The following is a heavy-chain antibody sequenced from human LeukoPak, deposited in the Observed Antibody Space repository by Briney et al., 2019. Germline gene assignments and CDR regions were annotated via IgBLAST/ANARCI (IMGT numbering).Heavy chain of an antibody. CDR3: ARGHFYGSTHAFDI. Sequence: GGSLRLSCAASGFTFSSYDMHWVRQATGKGLEWVSAIGTAGDTYYPGSAKGRFTISRENAKNSLYLQMNSLRAGDTAVYYCARGHFYGSTHAFDIWGQGTMVTVSS. V-gene: IGHV3-13*01. CDR1: GFTFSSYD. D-gene: IGHD3-10*01. J-gene: IGHJ3*02. CDR2: IGTAGDT.